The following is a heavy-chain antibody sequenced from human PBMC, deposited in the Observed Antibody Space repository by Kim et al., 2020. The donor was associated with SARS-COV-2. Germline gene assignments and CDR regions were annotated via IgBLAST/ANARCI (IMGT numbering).Heavy chain of an antibody. CDR2: IENGGRT. CDR1: GLTVGSNF. J-gene: IGHJ4*02. CDR3: ARSRGIFRSVDS. Sequence: GGSLRLSCALSGLTVGSNFMTWVRQAPGKGLEWVSVIENGGRTYYADSVKGRFTISGDNSQNMLFLQMNGLRVEDTALYYCARSRGIFRSVDSWGRGTQVTVSS. D-gene: IGHD3-9*01. V-gene: IGHV3-53*01.